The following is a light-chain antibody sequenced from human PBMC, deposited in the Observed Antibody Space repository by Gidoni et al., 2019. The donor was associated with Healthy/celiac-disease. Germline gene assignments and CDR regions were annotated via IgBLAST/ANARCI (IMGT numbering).Light chain of an antibody. J-gene: IGLJ3*02. Sequence: QSALTQPASVSGSPGQSITISCTGTSRDVGSYNLVPWYPQHPGKAPKLMIYEVSKRPSGVSNRFSGSKSGNTASLTISGLQAEDEADYYCCSYAGSSTFRVFGGGTKLTVL. CDR3: CSYAGSSTFRV. V-gene: IGLV2-23*02. CDR2: EVS. CDR1: SRDVGSYNL.